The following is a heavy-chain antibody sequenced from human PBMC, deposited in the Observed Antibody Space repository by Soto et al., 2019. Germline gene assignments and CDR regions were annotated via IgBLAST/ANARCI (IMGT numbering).Heavy chain of an antibody. CDR3: ARAGPLGNYSSLYFDY. J-gene: IGHJ4*02. Sequence: LSLTCAVSGYSISSSNWWGWIRQPPGKGLEWIGYIYYSGSTYYNPSLKSRVTMSVDTSKNQFSLKLSSVTAVDTAVYYCARAGPLGNYSSLYFDYWGQGTLVTVSS. D-gene: IGHD6-6*01. CDR2: IYYSGST. CDR1: GYSISSSNW. V-gene: IGHV4-28*03.